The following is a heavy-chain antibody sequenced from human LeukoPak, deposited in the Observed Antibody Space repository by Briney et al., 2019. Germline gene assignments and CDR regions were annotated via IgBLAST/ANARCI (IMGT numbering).Heavy chain of an antibody. J-gene: IGHJ4*02. Sequence: GGSLRLSCAASGFTFSNAWMSWVRQAPGKGLEWIGRIKSKTDGGTIDYAAPVKGRFPISRDDSKNTLNLQMNTLQTEDTAVYYCVAGTRYSGFDYWGQGTLVTVSS. CDR1: GFTFSNAW. CDR3: VAGTRYSGFDY. D-gene: IGHD6-19*01. CDR2: IKSKTDGGTI. V-gene: IGHV3-15*01.